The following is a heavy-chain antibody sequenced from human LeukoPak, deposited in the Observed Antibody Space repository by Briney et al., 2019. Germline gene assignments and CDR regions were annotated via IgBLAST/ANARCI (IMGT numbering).Heavy chain of an antibody. V-gene: IGHV4-61*01. Sequence: SETLSLTCTVSGGSISSGTNFWGWVRQPPGKGLEWIGYIYYSGSTNYNPSLKSRVTISVDTSKNHFSLKLSSGTAADTAVYYCARAVAARRDHYYYYYMDVWGKGTTVTVSS. J-gene: IGHJ6*03. CDR3: ARAVAARRDHYYYYYMDV. D-gene: IGHD6-6*01. CDR1: GGSISSGTNF. CDR2: IYYSGST.